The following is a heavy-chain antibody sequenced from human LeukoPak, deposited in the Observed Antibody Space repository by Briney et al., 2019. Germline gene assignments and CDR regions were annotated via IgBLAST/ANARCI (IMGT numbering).Heavy chain of an antibody. Sequence: GGSLRLSCAASKFTFSHYVMHWVRQAPGKGLEWVAVIWNDGSDKYYADSVKGRFTVSRDNSKNTLYLQMNSLRAEDTAVYYCAKDAERGFDYSNSLNYWGQGTLVTVSS. V-gene: IGHV3-33*06. D-gene: IGHD4-11*01. CDR2: IWNDGSDK. CDR3: AKDAERGFDYSNSLNY. J-gene: IGHJ4*02. CDR1: KFTFSHYV.